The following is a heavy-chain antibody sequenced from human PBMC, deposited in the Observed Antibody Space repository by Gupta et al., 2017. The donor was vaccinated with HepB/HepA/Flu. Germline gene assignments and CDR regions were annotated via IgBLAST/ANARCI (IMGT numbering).Heavy chain of an antibody. CDR3: ARATMIGASRPIDI. V-gene: IGHV1-2*04. J-gene: IGHJ3*02. Sequence: QVQLVQSGAEVKKPGASVKVSCKASGYTFTGYSMHWVRQAPGQGLEWMGWINPNSGGTNYAQKFQGWVTMTRDTSISTAYMELSRLRSDDTAVYYCARATMIGASRPIDIWGQGTMVTVSS. CDR2: INPNSGGT. D-gene: IGHD3-22*01. CDR1: GYTFTGYS.